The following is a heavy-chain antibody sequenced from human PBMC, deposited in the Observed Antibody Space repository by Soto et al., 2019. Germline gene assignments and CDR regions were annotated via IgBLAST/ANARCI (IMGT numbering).Heavy chain of an antibody. D-gene: IGHD1-1*01. J-gene: IGHJ4*02. CDR3: ARRYGGYFDY. Sequence: SETLSLNCSNSGCSISSYYWNFTRQAPGKGLEWSEYIYYSGSTNNNPSLKSRVTIYVDTSKNQSYLKLSSVTAADTAVYYCARRYGGYFDYWGQGTLVTVSS. V-gene: IGHV4-59*08. CDR2: IYYSGST. CDR1: GCSISSYY.